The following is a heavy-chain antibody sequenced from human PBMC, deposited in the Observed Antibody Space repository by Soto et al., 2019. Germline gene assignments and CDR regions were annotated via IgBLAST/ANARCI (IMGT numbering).Heavy chain of an antibody. CDR1: GGSITSHY. J-gene: IGHJ6*02. D-gene: IGHD1-26*01. V-gene: IGHV4-59*08. CDR3: ARGVLLAPDV. CDR2: MYYSGRT. Sequence: SETLSLTCSVSGGSITSHYWTWVRQPPGKGLEWIGYMYYSGRTNYNPSLKSRVTVSIDPSKNQFSLQMSSITAADTAVYYCARGVLLAPDVWGQGTTVTVSS.